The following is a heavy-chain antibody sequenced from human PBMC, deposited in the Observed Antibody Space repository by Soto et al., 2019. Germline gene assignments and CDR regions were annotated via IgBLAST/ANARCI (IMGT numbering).Heavy chain of an antibody. CDR1: GGSFSGYY. V-gene: IGHV4-34*01. J-gene: IGHJ6*02. CDR2: INHSGST. D-gene: IGHD2-21*02. CDR3: ARIPVVVTATLYGMDV. Sequence: SETLSLTCAVYGGSFSGYYWSWIRQPPGKGLEWIGEINHSGSTNYNPSLKSRVTISVDTSKNQFSLKLSSVTAADTAVYYCARIPVVVTATLYGMDVWGQGTTVTVSS.